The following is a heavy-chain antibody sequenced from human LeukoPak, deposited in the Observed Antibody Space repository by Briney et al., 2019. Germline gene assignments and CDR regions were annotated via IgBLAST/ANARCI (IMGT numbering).Heavy chain of an antibody. V-gene: IGHV3-9*01. CDR1: GFTFDDYA. Sequence: GGSLRPSCAASGFTFDDYAMHWVRQAPGKGLEWVSGISWNSGSIGYADSVKGRFIISRDNAKNSLYLQMNSLRAEDTALYYCAKDRVGATEGYFQHWGQGTLVTVSS. CDR2: ISWNSGSI. D-gene: IGHD1-26*01. J-gene: IGHJ1*01. CDR3: AKDRVGATEGYFQH.